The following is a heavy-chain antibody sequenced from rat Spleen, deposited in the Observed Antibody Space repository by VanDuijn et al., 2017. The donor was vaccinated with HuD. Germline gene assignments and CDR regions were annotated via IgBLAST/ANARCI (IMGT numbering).Heavy chain of an antibody. J-gene: IGHJ2*01. CDR1: GFTYSNYV. CDR2: ISTGGGNT. D-gene: IGHD1-10*01. V-gene: IGHV5-25*01. Sequence: EVQLVESGGGLVQPGRSLKLSCAASGFTYSNYVMAWVRQAPTKGLEWVASISTGGGNTYYRDSVKGRVTVSRDNAKSTLYLQMDSLRSEDTATYYCARMDTGTTTYYFDYWGQGVMVTVSS. CDR3: ARMDTGTTTYYFDY.